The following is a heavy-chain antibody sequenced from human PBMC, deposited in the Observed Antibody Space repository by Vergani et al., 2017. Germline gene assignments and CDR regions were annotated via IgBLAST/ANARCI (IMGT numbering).Heavy chain of an antibody. J-gene: IGHJ4*02. CDR1: GFTFSSYA. CDR2: ISGSGGST. V-gene: IGHV3-23*01. Sequence: EVQLLESGGGLVQPGGSLRLSCAASGFTFSSYAMSWVRQARGKGLEWVSAISGSGGSTYYADSVKGRFTISRDNSKNTLYLQINSLRAEDTAVYYCANHDNWNYAGAFDYWGQGTLVTVSS. CDR3: ANHDNWNYAGAFDY. D-gene: IGHD1-7*01.